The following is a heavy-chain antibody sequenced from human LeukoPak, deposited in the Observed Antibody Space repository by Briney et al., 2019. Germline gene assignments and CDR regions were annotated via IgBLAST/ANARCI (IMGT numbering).Heavy chain of an antibody. Sequence: ASVKVSCKASGYTFTSYYMHWVRQAPGQGLEWMGIINPSGGSTSYAQKFQGRVTMTRYTSTSTVYMELSSLRSEDTAVYYCASFVRGQQPIQIDAFDIWGQGTIVTVSS. J-gene: IGHJ3*02. CDR1: GYTFTSYY. D-gene: IGHD6-13*01. CDR2: INPSGGST. CDR3: ASFVRGQQPIQIDAFDI. V-gene: IGHV1-46*01.